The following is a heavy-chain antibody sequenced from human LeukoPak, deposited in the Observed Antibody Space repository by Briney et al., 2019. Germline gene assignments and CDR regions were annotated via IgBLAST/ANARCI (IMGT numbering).Heavy chain of an antibody. Sequence: GGSLRLSCAASGFTVSSNYMGWVRQAPGKGLEWVSVIYSGGSTYYADSVKGRFTISRDNSKNIVSLQMNNLRAEDTAVYYCARGRGLGVVSPYFDYWGQGTLVTVSS. V-gene: IGHV3-53*01. CDR1: GFTVSSNY. CDR3: ARGRGLGVVSPYFDY. D-gene: IGHD3-3*01. J-gene: IGHJ4*02. CDR2: IYSGGST.